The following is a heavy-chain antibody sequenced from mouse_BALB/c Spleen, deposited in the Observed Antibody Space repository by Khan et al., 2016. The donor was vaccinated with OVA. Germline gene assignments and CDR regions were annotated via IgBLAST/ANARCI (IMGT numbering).Heavy chain of an antibody. CDR2: IISSGST. CDR1: GYSITSDYA. Sequence: VQLKESGPGLVKPSQSLSLTCTVTGYSITSDYAWNWIRQFPGNKLEWMGYIISSGSTNYNPALKSRISITRDTSKNQFFLQLNSVTTEDTATYYCARDGSRYNYAMDYWGQGTSVTVSS. D-gene: IGHD2-3*01. V-gene: IGHV3-2*02. J-gene: IGHJ4*01. CDR3: ARDGSRYNYAMDY.